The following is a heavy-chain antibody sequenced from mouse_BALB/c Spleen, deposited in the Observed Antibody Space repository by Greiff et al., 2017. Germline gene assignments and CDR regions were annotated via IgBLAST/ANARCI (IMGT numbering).Heavy chain of an antibody. CDR1: GFTFSSYY. J-gene: IGHJ4*01. Sequence: EVQLVESGGGLVKLGGSLKLSCAASGFTFSSYYMSWVRQTPEKRLELVAAINSNGGSTYYPDTVKGRFTISRDNAKNTLYLQMSSLKSEDTALYYCARGALILHYAMDYWGQGTSVTVSS. CDR3: ARGALILHYAMDY. CDR2: INSNGGST. D-gene: IGHD2-1*01. V-gene: IGHV5-6-2*01.